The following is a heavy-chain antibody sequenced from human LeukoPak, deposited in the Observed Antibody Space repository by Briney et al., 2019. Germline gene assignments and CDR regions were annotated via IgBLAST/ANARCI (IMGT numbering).Heavy chain of an antibody. CDR2: IYYSGST. CDR1: GGSISSSSYY. V-gene: IGHV4-39*01. D-gene: IGHD6-13*01. J-gene: IGHJ4*02. CDR3: AMPSSSWYYFDY. Sequence: SETLSLTCTVSGGSISSSSYYWGWIRQPPGKGLEWIGSIYYSGSTYYNPSLKSRVTISVDTSKNQFSLRLSSVTAADTAVYYCAMPSSSWYYFDYWGQGTLVTVSS.